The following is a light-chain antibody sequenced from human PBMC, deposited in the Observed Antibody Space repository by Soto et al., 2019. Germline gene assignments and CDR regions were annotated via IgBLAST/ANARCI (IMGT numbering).Light chain of an antibody. CDR2: EVS. CDR3: SAYAGRYTFV. Sequence: SVVAQPPSPSGSPGQSVTISCPGNSSDIGAYNYVSWYQQHPGKAPKFMIYEVSKRPSGVPDRFSGSKSGNTASLTVSGLQAEDEADYYCSAYAGRYTFVFGAGTKVTVL. CDR1: SSDIGAYNY. J-gene: IGLJ1*01. V-gene: IGLV2-8*01.